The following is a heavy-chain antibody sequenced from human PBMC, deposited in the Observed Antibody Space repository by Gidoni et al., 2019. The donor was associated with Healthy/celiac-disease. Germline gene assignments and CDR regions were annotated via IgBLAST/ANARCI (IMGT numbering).Heavy chain of an antibody. Sequence: EVQLVDSGGGLVQPGGSLRLSCAASGFPFSSYWMSWVRQAPGKGLGWVAKIKQDGSEKYYVDAVKGRFTISRDNAKNSLYLQMNSLRAEDTAVYYCARDCSGGSCRWADYYYGMDVWGQGTTVTVSS. J-gene: IGHJ6*02. V-gene: IGHV3-7*04. D-gene: IGHD2-15*01. CDR2: IKQDGSEK. CDR3: ARDCSGGSCRWADYYYGMDV. CDR1: GFPFSSYW.